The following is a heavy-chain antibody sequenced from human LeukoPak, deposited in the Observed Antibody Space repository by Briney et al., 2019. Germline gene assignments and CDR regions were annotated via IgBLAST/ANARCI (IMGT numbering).Heavy chain of an antibody. CDR2: LSGSGGST. CDR1: GFTFSSYA. J-gene: IGHJ4*02. Sequence: GGSLRLSCAASGFTFSSYAMSWVRQAPGKGLEWGSALSGSGGSTYSADSVKGRFTISRDNSQNTLYLQMNSLRAEDTAVYYCAKPPPDSSSWLFDYWGQGALVTVSS. D-gene: IGHD6-13*01. V-gene: IGHV3-23*01. CDR3: AKPPPDSSSWLFDY.